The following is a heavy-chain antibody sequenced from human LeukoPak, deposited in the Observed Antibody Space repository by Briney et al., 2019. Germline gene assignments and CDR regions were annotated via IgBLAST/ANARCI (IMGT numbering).Heavy chain of an antibody. CDR1: AFTLSNYW. Sequence: GGSLRLSCAASAFTLSNYWMSWVRQAPGKGLEWVANIKRDESEKFYVDSVKGRFTISRDNAKNSMFLQMNSLRAEDTAVYYCARLYSGSVRVFDSWGQGTLVTVSS. D-gene: IGHD6-19*01. V-gene: IGHV3-7*01. CDR3: ARLYSGSVRVFDS. J-gene: IGHJ4*02. CDR2: IKRDESEK.